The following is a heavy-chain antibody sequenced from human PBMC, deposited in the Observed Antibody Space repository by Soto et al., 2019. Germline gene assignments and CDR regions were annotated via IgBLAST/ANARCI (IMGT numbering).Heavy chain of an antibody. J-gene: IGHJ4*02. CDR2: IDWDDDK. CDR1: GGSISSGGYY. CDR3: ARIRNTRGSGWYYFDY. D-gene: IGHD6-19*01. V-gene: IGHV2-70*01. Sequence: TLSLTCTVSGGSISSGGYYWNWIRQPPGKALEWLALIDWDDDKYYSTSLKTRLTISKDTSKNQVVLTMTNMDPVDTATYYCARIRNTRGSGWYYFDYWGQGTLVTVSS.